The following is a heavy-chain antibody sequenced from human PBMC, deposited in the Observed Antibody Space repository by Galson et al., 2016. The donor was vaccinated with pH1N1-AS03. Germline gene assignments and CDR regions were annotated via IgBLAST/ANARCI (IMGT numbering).Heavy chain of an antibody. D-gene: IGHD3/OR15-3a*01. CDR2: ISDTGTSN. J-gene: IGHJ4*02. Sequence: SLRLSCAASGFTFTSYSMNWVRQAPGKGLEWVSFISDTGTSNYYADSVKGRFTISRDNVENSLSLQMNSLTNEDTAVYYCATSLGLRGITFENWGQGILVTVAS. CDR3: ATSLGLRGITFEN. CDR1: GFTFTSYS. V-gene: IGHV3-48*02.